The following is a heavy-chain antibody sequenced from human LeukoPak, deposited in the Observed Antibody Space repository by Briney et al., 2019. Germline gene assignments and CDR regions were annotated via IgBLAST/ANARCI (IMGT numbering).Heavy chain of an antibody. V-gene: IGHV4-28*03. CDR1: GYSISSSNW. CDR2: IYYSGST. Sequence: SDTLSLTCAVSGYSISSSNWWGWIRQPPGKGLEWIGYIYYSGSTNYNPSLKSRVTISVDTSKNQFSLKLRFVTAADTAVYYCARVRCSGGSCPYYYYYYYMDVWGKGTTVTVSS. CDR3: ARVRCSGGSCPYYYYYYYMDV. D-gene: IGHD2-15*01. J-gene: IGHJ6*03.